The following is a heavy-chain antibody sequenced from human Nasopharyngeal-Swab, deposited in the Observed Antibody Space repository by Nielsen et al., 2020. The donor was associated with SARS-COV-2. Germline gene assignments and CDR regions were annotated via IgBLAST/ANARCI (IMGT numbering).Heavy chain of an antibody. Sequence: SLKISCAASGFTFDDYAMHWVRQAPGKGLEWVSGISWNSGSIGYADSVKGRFTISRDNAKNSLYLQMNSLRAEDTALYYCAKMPYGDTAMVPHWHFDLWGRGTLVTVSS. J-gene: IGHJ2*01. CDR3: AKMPYGDTAMVPHWHFDL. V-gene: IGHV3-9*01. CDR2: ISWNSGSI. D-gene: IGHD5-18*01. CDR1: GFTFDDYA.